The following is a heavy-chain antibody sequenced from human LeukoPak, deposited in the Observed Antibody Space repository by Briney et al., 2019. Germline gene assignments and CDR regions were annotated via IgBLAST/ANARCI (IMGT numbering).Heavy chain of an antibody. Sequence: SETLSLTCTVSGDSISSSSFFGGWIRQPPGKGLEWIGSIYYSGSTYYNPSLKSRVTISVDTSKNQFSLKLSSVTAADTAVYYCARDLGVNYGDYDENYWGQGTLVTVSS. CDR3: ARDLGVNYGDYDENY. D-gene: IGHD4-17*01. CDR2: IYYSGST. J-gene: IGHJ4*02. CDR1: GDSISSSSFF. V-gene: IGHV4-39*07.